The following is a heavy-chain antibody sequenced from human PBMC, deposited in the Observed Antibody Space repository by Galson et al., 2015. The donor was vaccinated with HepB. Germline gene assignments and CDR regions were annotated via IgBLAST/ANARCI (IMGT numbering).Heavy chain of an antibody. Sequence: SVKVSCKVSGYTLTELSMHWVRQAPGKGLEWMGGFDPEDGETIYAQRFQGRVTMTEDTSTDTAYMELSSLRSEDTAVYYCATLVRGYDSSGYYFNWFDPWGQGTLVTVSS. J-gene: IGHJ5*02. D-gene: IGHD3-22*01. V-gene: IGHV1-24*01. CDR1: GYTLTELS. CDR3: ATLVRGYDSSGYYFNWFDP. CDR2: FDPEDGET.